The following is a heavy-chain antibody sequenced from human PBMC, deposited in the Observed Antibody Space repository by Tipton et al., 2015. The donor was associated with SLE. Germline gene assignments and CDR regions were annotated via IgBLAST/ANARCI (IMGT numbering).Heavy chain of an antibody. Sequence: SLRLSCAGSGFTFKNYAMSWVRQAPGKGLDWVSTISAGGDRTYYAGSVKGRFIISRDNSRNTVDLHMSNLRAEDTAVYYCVKDSITIFGDRWGLGTLVTVSS. CDR1: GFTFKNYA. CDR2: ISAGGDRT. CDR3: VKDSITIFGDR. J-gene: IGHJ4*02. V-gene: IGHV3-23*01. D-gene: IGHD3-3*01.